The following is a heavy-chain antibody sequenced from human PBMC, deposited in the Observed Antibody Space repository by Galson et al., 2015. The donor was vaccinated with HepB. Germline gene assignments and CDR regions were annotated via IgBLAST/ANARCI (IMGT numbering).Heavy chain of an antibody. Sequence: SVKVSCKVSGYTLTELSMHWVRQAPGKGLEWMGGFDPEDGETIYAQKFQGRVTITADESTSTAYMELSSLRSEDTAVYYCASAVYCSGGSCYSPFDYWGQGTLVTVSS. CDR2: FDPEDGET. D-gene: IGHD2-15*01. V-gene: IGHV1-24*01. CDR1: GYTLTELS. CDR3: ASAVYCSGGSCYSPFDY. J-gene: IGHJ4*02.